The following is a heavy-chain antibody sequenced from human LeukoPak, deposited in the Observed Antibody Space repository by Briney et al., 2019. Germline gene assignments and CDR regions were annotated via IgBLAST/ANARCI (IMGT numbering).Heavy chain of an antibody. CDR1: GGTLISYA. J-gene: IGHJ6*03. CDR2: IIPFFGTA. CDR3: ARAPSSTGYYYMDV. Sequence: GASVTVSCKASGGTLISYAISWVGQAPGQGREGMGGIIPFFGTANSAQNFPARVTITTDESTTTAYMDLSSLRSEDTAVYYCARAPSSTGYYYMDVSGNGTTVTVSS. D-gene: IGHD2-2*01. V-gene: IGHV1-69*05.